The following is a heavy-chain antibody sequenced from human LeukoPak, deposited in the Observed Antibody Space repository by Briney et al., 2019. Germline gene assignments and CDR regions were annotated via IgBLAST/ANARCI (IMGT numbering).Heavy chain of an antibody. CDR3: ARPIGSRYYYYYMDV. CDR1: GDTFSSYY. Sequence: GASVKVSCKASGDTFSSYYMHWVRQAPGQGLEWMGIINPSGGSITYAQMFQGRVTMTRNTSISTAYMELSSLRSEDTAVYYCARPIGSRYYYYYMDVWGKGTTVTISS. D-gene: IGHD3-10*01. J-gene: IGHJ6*03. V-gene: IGHV1-46*01. CDR2: INPSGGSI.